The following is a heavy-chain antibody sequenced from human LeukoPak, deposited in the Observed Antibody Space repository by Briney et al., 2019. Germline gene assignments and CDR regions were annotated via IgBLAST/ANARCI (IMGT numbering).Heavy chain of an antibody. V-gene: IGHV3-74*01. CDR3: ATWGSRSSWYVDY. CDR1: GFTFSNYW. D-gene: IGHD6-13*01. Sequence: PGGSLRLSCAASGFTFSNYWMHWVRQAPGKGLVWVSRINSDGSTTTYADSVKGRFTISRDNAKNTLYLQMNSLRAEDTAVYFCATWGSRSSWYVDYWGQGTLVTVSS. CDR2: INSDGSTT. J-gene: IGHJ4*02.